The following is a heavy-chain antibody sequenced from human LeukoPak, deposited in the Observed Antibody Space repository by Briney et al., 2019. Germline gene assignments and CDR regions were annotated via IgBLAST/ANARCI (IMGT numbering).Heavy chain of an antibody. J-gene: IGHJ4*02. Sequence: GGSLRLSCAGSGFTFSSHGMDWVRQAPGKGLEWVSGISPSGDITYYADSVKGRFTISRDNSKNTVFLQMNSLRAEDTAVYYCAREGYSSSWVPLDYWGQGTLVTVSS. CDR1: GFTFSSHG. D-gene: IGHD6-13*01. V-gene: IGHV3-23*01. CDR2: ISPSGDIT. CDR3: AREGYSSSWVPLDY.